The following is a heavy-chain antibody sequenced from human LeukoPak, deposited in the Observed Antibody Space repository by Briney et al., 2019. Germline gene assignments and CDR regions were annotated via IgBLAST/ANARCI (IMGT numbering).Heavy chain of an antibody. CDR2: IYHSGST. CDR1: GGSISGSSYY. D-gene: IGHD3-22*01. CDR3: ARALYDSSGYLTHWYFDL. J-gene: IGHJ2*01. V-gene: IGHV4-39*07. Sequence: SETLSLTCTVSGGSISGSSYYWGWIRQPPGKGLEWIGEIYHSGSTNYNPSLKSRVTISVDKSKNQFSLKLSSVTAADTAVYYCARALYDSSGYLTHWYFDLWGRGTLVTVSS.